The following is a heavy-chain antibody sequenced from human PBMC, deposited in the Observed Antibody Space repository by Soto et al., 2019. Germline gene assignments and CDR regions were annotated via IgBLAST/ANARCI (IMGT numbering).Heavy chain of an antibody. V-gene: IGHV1-46*03. Sequence: SAKVGCKACGYSFTSYYMHWVRQSPGQGLEWLGIINPSGGSTSYAQKFQGRVTMTRDTSTSTVYMELSSLRSEDTAAYYCARGSSRYYKWFDPWGQGPLVTAPQ. CDR1: GYSFTSYY. CDR2: INPSGGST. J-gene: IGHJ5*02. D-gene: IGHD6-19*01. CDR3: ARGSSRYYKWFDP.